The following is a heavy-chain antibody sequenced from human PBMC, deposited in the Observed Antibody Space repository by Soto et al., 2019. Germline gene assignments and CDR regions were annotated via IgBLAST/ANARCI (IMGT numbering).Heavy chain of an antibody. Sequence: QVQLVQSGAEVKTPGASVNVSCRASGYTFTSYAIHWLRQAPGQGLEWMGWINAGNGDAKYSENFQGRVTVSRDTFASTRYMELNSLRPADTAVYYCARDVRSSIDNWGQGTLVTVSS. V-gene: IGHV1-3*01. CDR2: INAGNGDA. CDR3: ARDVRSSIDN. J-gene: IGHJ4*02. CDR1: GYTFTSYA. D-gene: IGHD3-10*01.